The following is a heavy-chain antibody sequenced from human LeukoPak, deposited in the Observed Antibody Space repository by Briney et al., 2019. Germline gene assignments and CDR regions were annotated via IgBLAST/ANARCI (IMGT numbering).Heavy chain of an antibody. CDR3: ARDQTIIAADAFDI. CDR2: IQYDGSNK. CDR1: GFTFSSYD. V-gene: IGHV3-30*02. D-gene: IGHD6-13*01. Sequence: GGSLRLSCAVSGFTFSSYDMHWVRQAPGKGLEWVTFIQYDGSNKYYADSVKGRFTISRDNSKNTLYLQMNSLRAEDTAVYYCARDQTIIAADAFDIWGQGTMVTVSS. J-gene: IGHJ3*02.